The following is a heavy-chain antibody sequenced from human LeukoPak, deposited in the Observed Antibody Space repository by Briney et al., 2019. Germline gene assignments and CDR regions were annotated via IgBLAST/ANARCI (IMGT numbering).Heavy chain of an antibody. CDR3: ATNRWFGDKKQTYYYYYMDV. J-gene: IGHJ6*03. CDR2: IIPIFGTA. CDR1: GGTFSSYA. D-gene: IGHD3-10*01. V-gene: IGHV1-69*13. Sequence: GASVKVSCKASGGTFSSYATSWVRQAPGQGLEWMGGIIPIFGTANYAQKFKGRVTITADESTSTAYMELSSLRSEDTAVYYCATNRWFGDKKQTYYYYYMDVWGKGTTVTISS.